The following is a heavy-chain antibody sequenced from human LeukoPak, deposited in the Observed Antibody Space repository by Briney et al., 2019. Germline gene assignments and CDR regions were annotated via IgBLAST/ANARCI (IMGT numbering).Heavy chain of an antibody. J-gene: IGHJ4*02. CDR1: GFTVSSNY. CDR3: ARRRGRGGFDY. Sequence: GRSRRLSCAASGFTVSSNYMSWVRQAPGKGLEWVSVIYSVGSTYYAGSVKGRFTISRDNSKNTLYLQMNSLRAEDTAVYYCARRRGRGGFDYWGQGTLVTVSS. D-gene: IGHD3-10*01. CDR2: IYSVGST. V-gene: IGHV3-66*04.